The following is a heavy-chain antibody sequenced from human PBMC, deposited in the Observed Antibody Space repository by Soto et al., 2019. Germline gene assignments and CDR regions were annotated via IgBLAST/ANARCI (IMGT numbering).Heavy chain of an antibody. CDR2: VKSKTYGETT. V-gene: IGHV3-15*01. CDR3: TTEVSWAATDTGSFEY. J-gene: IGHJ4*02. CDR1: GLTFNNAW. Sequence: PGGSLRLSCAASGLTFNNAWMTWVRLAPGKGLEWVGRVKSKTYGETTDYAAPVKGRFSISRDDSKTTIYLQMNSLKTEDTAVYYCTTEVSWAATDTGSFEYWGQGALVTVSS. D-gene: IGHD3-10*01.